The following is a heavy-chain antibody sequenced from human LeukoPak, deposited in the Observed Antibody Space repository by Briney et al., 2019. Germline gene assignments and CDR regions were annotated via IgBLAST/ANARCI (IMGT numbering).Heavy chain of an antibody. CDR1: GYIFTSFG. D-gene: IGHD6-6*01. J-gene: IGHJ4*02. CDR2: ISTYNGDS. Sequence: ASVTVSCMPSGYIFTSFGISWVRQAPGQGLEWMAWISTYNGDSIYAQSLHDRVTLTRDTSTSTAYMELRSLISNDTAVYYCATAYGSSSSTEYWGQGTLVTVSS. CDR3: ATAYGSSSSTEY. V-gene: IGHV1-18*01.